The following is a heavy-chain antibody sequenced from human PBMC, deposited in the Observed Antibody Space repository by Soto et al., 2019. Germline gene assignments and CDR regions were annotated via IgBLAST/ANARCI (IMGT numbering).Heavy chain of an antibody. CDR1: GDSVSSNSAA. CDR2: TYYRSKWYH. D-gene: IGHD6-13*01. J-gene: IGHJ4*02. V-gene: IGHV6-1*01. CDR3: AKSGVWYPYFDS. Sequence: SQTLSLTCAISGDSVSSNSAAWNWIRQSPSRGLEWLGRTYYRSKWYHDYAVSVKGRFTISRDNSRDTLFLQMNSLRAEDTAIYYCAKSGVWYPYFDSWGQGTLVTVSS.